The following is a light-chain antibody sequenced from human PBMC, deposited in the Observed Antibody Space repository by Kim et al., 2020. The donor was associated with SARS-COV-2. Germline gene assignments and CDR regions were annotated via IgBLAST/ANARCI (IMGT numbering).Light chain of an antibody. J-gene: IGKJ4*01. CDR3: QQHNDWPPALT. Sequence: PGESAPRACRSSQTLLGSLALYQQKLGQAPRLLIYDVSRRVSGVPTRFSGGGSGADFTLTISSLEPEDFAVYYCQQHNDWPPALTFGGGTKVDIK. V-gene: IGKV3-11*01. CDR2: DVS. CDR1: QTLLGS.